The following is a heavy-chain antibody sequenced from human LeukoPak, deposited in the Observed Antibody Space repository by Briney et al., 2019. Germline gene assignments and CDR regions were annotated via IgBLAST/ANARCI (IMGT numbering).Heavy chain of an antibody. D-gene: IGHD3-3*01. Sequence: ASVKVSCKASGGTFSSYAISWVRQAPEQGLEWMGGIIPIFGTANYAQKFQGRVTITADESTSTAYMELSSLRSEDTAVYYCARAGLTMFGVVTGSFDYWGQGTLVTVSS. CDR3: ARAGLTMFGVVTGSFDY. CDR2: IIPIFGTA. V-gene: IGHV1-69*13. J-gene: IGHJ4*02. CDR1: GGTFSSYA.